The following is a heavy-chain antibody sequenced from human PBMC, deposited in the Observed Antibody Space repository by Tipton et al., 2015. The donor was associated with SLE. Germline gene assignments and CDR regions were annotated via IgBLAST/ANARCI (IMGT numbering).Heavy chain of an antibody. CDR2: INHSGST. V-gene: IGHV4-34*01. D-gene: IGHD6-13*01. J-gene: IGHJ4*02. CDR1: GGSFSGYY. CDR3: ARGPPYYSSSWFRGSSGSPFDY. Sequence: TLSLTCTVYGGSFSGYYWSWIRQPPGKGLEWIGEINHSGSTNYNPSLKSRVTISVDTSKNQFSLKLSSVTAADTAVYYCARGPPYYSSSWFRGSSGSPFDYLGQGTLVTVSS.